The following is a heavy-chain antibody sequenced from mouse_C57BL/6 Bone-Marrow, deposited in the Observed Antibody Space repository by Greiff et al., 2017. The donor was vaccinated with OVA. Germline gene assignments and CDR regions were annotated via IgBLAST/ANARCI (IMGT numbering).Heavy chain of an antibody. Sequence: QVQLKQSGPGLVAPSQSLSITCTVSGFSLTSYGVDWVRQSPGKGLEWLGVIWGVGSTNYNSALKSRLSISKDNSKSQVFLKMNSLQTDDTAMYYCARQVTTVVEGYYYAMDYWGQGTSVTVSS. D-gene: IGHD1-1*01. CDR3: ARQVTTVVEGYYYAMDY. CDR2: IWGVGST. CDR1: GFSLTSYG. V-gene: IGHV2-6*01. J-gene: IGHJ4*01.